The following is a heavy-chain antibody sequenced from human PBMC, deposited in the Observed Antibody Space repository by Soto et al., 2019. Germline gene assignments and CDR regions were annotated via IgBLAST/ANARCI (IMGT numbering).Heavy chain of an antibody. J-gene: IGHJ4*02. V-gene: IGHV4-38-2*02. D-gene: IGHD1-1*01. Sequence: SETLSLTCNVTGFSISSGFYWSWVRQTPGKGLEWIGSIYRPGNSYRNPSLEGRLIVSMDLSNNQFFLKLASVTAADTAIYYCAREKVGTTFFDNWGQGXQVTVYS. CDR2: IYRPGNS. CDR1: GFSISSGFY. CDR3: AREKVGTTFFDN.